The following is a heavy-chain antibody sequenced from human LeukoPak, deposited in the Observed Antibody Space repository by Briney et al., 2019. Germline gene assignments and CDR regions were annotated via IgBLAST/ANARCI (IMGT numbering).Heavy chain of an antibody. D-gene: IGHD5-18*01. CDR1: QFTFSNYW. CDR3: ARDKDTTMVKLFDS. J-gene: IGHJ4*02. Sequence: TGGSLRLSCAGSQFTFSNYWMSWVRQAPGKGLEWVANIKQDGSDAYYVGSVKGRFTISRDNAKNSLYLQMNSLRADDTAVYYCARDKDTTMVKLFDSWGQGTLVTVSS. CDR2: IKQDGSDA. V-gene: IGHV3-7*01.